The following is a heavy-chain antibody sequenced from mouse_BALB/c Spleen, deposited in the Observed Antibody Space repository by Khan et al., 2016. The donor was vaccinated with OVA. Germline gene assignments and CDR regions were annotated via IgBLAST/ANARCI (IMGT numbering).Heavy chain of an antibody. D-gene: IGHD1-2*01. Sequence: VQLQQSGPELVKPGSSVKISCKTSGYTFTEYTIHWVKQSHGKSLEWVGRINPNNGGTSYNQKFKGKATLTVDKSSSTAYMELRSLTSEGSAVYYCARRDYYAYYWFFDVWGAGTTVTVSS. CDR3: ARRDYYAYYWFFDV. CDR2: INPNNGGT. V-gene: IGHV1-22*01. CDR1: GYTFTEYT. J-gene: IGHJ1*01.